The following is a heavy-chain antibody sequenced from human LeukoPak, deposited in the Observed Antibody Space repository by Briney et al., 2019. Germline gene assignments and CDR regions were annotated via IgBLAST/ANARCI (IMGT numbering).Heavy chain of an antibody. D-gene: IGHD3-3*01. Sequence: GGSLRLSCAASGFTFSSYAMHWVRQAPGKGLEWVSVIYSGGSTYYADSVKGRFTISRDNSKNTPYLQMNSLRAEDTAVYYCARAVLGVVIILSYWGQGTLVTVSS. CDR1: GFTFSSYA. CDR2: IYSGGST. J-gene: IGHJ4*02. CDR3: ARAVLGVVIILSY. V-gene: IGHV3-66*02.